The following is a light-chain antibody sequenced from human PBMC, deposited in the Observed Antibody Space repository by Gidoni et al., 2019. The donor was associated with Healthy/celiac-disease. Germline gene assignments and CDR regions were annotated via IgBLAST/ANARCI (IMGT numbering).Light chain of an antibody. CDR3: RQRSNWPLT. J-gene: IGKJ4*01. V-gene: IGKV3-11*01. Sequence: IVLTQSPATLSLSPGERATLSCRASQSVSSYLAWYQQKPGQAPRLLIYDASNRATGIPARFSGSGSGTAFTLTISSLVPEDFAVYYCRQRSNWPLTFGGGTKVEIK. CDR2: DAS. CDR1: QSVSSY.